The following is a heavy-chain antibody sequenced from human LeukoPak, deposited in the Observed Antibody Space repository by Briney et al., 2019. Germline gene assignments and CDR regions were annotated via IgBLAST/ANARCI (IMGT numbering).Heavy chain of an antibody. CDR2: IYSGGST. V-gene: IGHV3-53*01. CDR3: ARGRSSGYFDF. Sequence: QPGGSLRLSCAASGFTVSSNFMSWVRQAPGKGLEWVSLIYSGGSTYYADSVKGRFTISRDDSKSSLYLQMNSLRAEDTAVYYCARGRSSGYFDFWGQGTLVTVSS. J-gene: IGHJ4*02. D-gene: IGHD3-22*01. CDR1: GFTVSSNF.